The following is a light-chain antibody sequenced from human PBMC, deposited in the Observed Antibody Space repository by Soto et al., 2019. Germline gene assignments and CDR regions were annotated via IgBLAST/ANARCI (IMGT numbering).Light chain of an antibody. J-gene: IGLJ1*01. CDR3: CSYAGSYTFPDV. V-gene: IGLV2-11*01. Sequence: QSALTQPRSVSGSPGQSVTISCTGTSSDVGGYNYVSWYQQHPGKAPKLMIYDVSKRPSGVPDCFSDSKSGNTASLTISGLQVDDEADYYCCSYAGSYTFPDVFGTGTKLTVL. CDR1: SSDVGGYNY. CDR2: DVS.